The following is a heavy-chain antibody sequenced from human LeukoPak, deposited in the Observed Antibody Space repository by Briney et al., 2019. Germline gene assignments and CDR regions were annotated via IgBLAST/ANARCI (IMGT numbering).Heavy chain of an antibody. V-gene: IGHV3-72*01. CDR3: ARELRGRGGGLWGDYSNYGRFDY. D-gene: IGHD4-11*01. Sequence: GGSLRLSCAASGFTFSDHYMDWVRQAPGKGLEWVGRTRNKPNSYTTEYAASVKGRFTISRDDSKNSLYLQMNSLKTEDTAVYYCARELRGRGGGLWGDYSNYGRFDYWGQGTLVTVSS. J-gene: IGHJ4*02. CDR2: TRNKPNSYTT. CDR1: GFTFSDHY.